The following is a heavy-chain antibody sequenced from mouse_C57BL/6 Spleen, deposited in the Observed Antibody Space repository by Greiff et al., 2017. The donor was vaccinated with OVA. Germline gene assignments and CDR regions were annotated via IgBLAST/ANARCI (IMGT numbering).Heavy chain of an antibody. CDR3: ARRYYGYSWFAY. D-gene: IGHD2-2*01. V-gene: IGHV1-69*01. Sequence: VQLQQPGAELVMPGASVKLSCKASGYTFTSYWMHWVKQRPGQGLEWIGEIDPSDSYTNYNQKFKGKSTLTVDKSSSTAYMQLSSLTSEDSAVYYGARRYYGYSWFAYWGQGTLVTVSA. CDR1: GYTFTSYW. J-gene: IGHJ3*01. CDR2: IDPSDSYT.